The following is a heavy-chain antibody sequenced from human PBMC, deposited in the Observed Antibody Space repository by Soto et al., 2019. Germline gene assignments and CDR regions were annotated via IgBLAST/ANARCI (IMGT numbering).Heavy chain of an antibody. Sequence: EVQLVESGGGLVQPGGSLRLSCAASGFTFSSYWMSWVRQAPGKGLEWVANIKQDGSEKYYVDSVKGRFTISRDNAKNSLYLQMNSLRAEDTAVYYCARALGAYCSGGSCYEFWRVPSYWGQGTLVTVSS. D-gene: IGHD2-15*01. J-gene: IGHJ4*02. V-gene: IGHV3-7*05. CDR2: IKQDGSEK. CDR3: ARALGAYCSGGSCYEFWRVPSY. CDR1: GFTFSSYW.